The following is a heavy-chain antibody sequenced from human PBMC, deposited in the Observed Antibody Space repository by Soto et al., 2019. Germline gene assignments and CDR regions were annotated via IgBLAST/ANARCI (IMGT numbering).Heavy chain of an antibody. CDR1: EFNFEDYG. CDR3: ARDRGYSYGQTDY. D-gene: IGHD5-18*01. V-gene: IGHV3-20*04. J-gene: IGHJ4*02. CDR2: INWNGGST. Sequence: GGPKRLSCAAAEFNFEDYGMSWVRQAPGKGLEWVSGINWNGGSTGYADSVKGRFTISRDNAKNSLYLQMNSLRAEDTALYYCARDRGYSYGQTDYWGQGTLVTVSS.